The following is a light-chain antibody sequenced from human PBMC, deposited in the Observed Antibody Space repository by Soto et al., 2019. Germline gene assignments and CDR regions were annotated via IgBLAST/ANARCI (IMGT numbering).Light chain of an antibody. J-gene: IGLJ2*01. CDR1: SGYSNYK. CDR3: GADHGSGSNFVYF. CDR2: GGTGGIVG. Sequence: QSVLTQPPSASASLGASVTLTCTLSSGYSNYKVDWYQQRPGKGPRFVMRGGTGGIVGSKGDGIPDRFAVLGSGLNRYLTIKNIQEEDESDYHCGADHGSGSNFVYFFGGGTKVTVL. V-gene: IGLV9-49*01.